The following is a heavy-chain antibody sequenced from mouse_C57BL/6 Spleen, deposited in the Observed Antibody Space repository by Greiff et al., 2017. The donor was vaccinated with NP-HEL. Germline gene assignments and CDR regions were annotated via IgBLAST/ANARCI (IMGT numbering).Heavy chain of an antibody. Sequence: VQLQQSGPELVKPGASVKISCKASGYAFSSSWMNWVKQRPGKGLEWIGRIYPGDGDTNYNGKFKGKATLTADKSSSTAHMQLSSLTSEDSAVYFCARGGLGYWGQGTTLTVSS. CDR1: GYAFSSSW. V-gene: IGHV1-82*01. CDR3: ARGGLGY. J-gene: IGHJ2*01. D-gene: IGHD4-1*01. CDR2: IYPGDGDT.